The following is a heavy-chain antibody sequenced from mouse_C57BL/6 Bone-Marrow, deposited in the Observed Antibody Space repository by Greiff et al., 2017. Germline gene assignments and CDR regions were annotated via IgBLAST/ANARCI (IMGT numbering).Heavy chain of an antibody. V-gene: IGHV5-6*01. CDR1: GFTFSSYG. D-gene: IGHD2-3*01. J-gene: IGHJ2*01. Sequence: EVKLVESGGDLVKPGGSLKLSCAASGFTFSSYGMSWVRQTPDKRLEWVATISSGGSYTYYPDSVKGRFTISRDNAKNTLYLQMGSLKSEDTAMYYCARHGDGLYYFDYWGQGTTLTVSS. CDR3: ARHGDGLYYFDY. CDR2: ISSGGSYT.